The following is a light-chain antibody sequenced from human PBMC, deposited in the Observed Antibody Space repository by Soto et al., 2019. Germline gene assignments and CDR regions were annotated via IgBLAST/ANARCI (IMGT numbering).Light chain of an antibody. J-gene: IGLJ1*01. Sequence: QSVLTQPRSVSGSPGQSVTISCTGTSSDVGGYNYVSWYQRHPGKAPKLMIYDVSKRPSGVPDRFSGSKSGNTASLTISGLQAEDEADYYCCSYAGSYTLYVFGTGTKLTVL. CDR2: DVS. CDR3: CSYAGSYTLYV. CDR1: SSDVGGYNY. V-gene: IGLV2-11*01.